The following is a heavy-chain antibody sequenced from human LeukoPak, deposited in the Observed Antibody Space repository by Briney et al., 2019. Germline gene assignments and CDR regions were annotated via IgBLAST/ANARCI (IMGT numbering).Heavy chain of an antibody. J-gene: IGHJ3*02. Sequence: PSETLSLTCTVSGGSISSSSYYWGWIRQPPGKGLEWLGSIYYSGSTYYNPSLKSRVTISVDTSKNPYSLKLSSVTAADTAVYYCATRKNIAAAGTIAFDIWGQGTMVTVSS. CDR3: ATRKNIAAAGTIAFDI. CDR2: IYYSGST. CDR1: GGSISSSSYY. D-gene: IGHD6-13*01. V-gene: IGHV4-39*01.